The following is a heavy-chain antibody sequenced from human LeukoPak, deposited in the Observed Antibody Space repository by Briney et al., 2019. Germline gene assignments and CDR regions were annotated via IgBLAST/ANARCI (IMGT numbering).Heavy chain of an antibody. CDR3: ARAGGPTDFDY. CDR1: GFTFSSYA. V-gene: IGHV3-64*01. D-gene: IGHD2-8*02. CDR2: ISSNGGST. J-gene: IGHJ4*02. Sequence: GGSLRLSCAASGFTFSSYAMHWVRQAPGKGLEYVSAISSNGGSTYYANSVKGRFTISRDNSKNTLYLQMGSLRAEDMAVYCCARAGGPTDFDYWGQGTLVTVSS.